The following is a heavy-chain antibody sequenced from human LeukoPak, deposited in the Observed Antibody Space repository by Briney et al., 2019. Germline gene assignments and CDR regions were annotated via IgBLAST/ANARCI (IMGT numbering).Heavy chain of an antibody. CDR2: INSDGINT. D-gene: IGHD3-10*01. CDR1: GFTFSNYW. Sequence: GGSLRLSCAASGFTFSNYWMHWVRQAPGKGLVWVSRINSDGINTSYADSVKGRFTIPRDNAKNTLNLQMNSLRAEDTAAYYCARDLGQYYGTNDSWFDPWGQGTLVTVSS. CDR3: ARDLGQYYGTNDSWFDP. V-gene: IGHV3-74*01. J-gene: IGHJ5*02.